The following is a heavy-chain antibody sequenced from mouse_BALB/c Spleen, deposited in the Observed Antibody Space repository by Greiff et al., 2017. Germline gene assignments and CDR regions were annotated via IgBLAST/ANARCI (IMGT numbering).Heavy chain of an antibody. V-gene: IGHV1S22*01. CDR1: GYTFTSYW. CDR3: TRTNYYGSNYYDY. Sequence: LQQPGSELVRPGASVKLSCKASGYTFTSYWMHWVKQRHGQGLEWIGNIYPGSGSTNYDEKFKSKGTLTVDTSSSTAYMHLSSLTSEDSAVYYCTRTNYYGSNYYDYWGQGTTLTVSS. J-gene: IGHJ2*01. CDR2: IYPGSGST. D-gene: IGHD1-1*01.